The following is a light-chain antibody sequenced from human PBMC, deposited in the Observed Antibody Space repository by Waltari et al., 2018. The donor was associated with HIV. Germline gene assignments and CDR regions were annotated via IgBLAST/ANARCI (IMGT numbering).Light chain of an antibody. J-gene: IGLJ2*01. V-gene: IGLV3-1*01. CDR3: QAWDSHTAV. CDR2: QSK. Sequence: SYELAQPPSVSVSPGQTAIISCSGDELGNKDACWYQQKPGQSPVLVIFQSKRRPSGIPERFSGSNSGNTATLTISGAPAVDEADYYCQAWDSHTAVFGGATKLTVL. CDR1: ELGNKD.